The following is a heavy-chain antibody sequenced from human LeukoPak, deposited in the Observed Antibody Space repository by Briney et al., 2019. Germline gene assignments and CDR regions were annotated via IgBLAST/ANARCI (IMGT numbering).Heavy chain of an antibody. CDR3: ATSAGDYRAGHYYYMGV. J-gene: IGHJ6*03. Sequence: ASVKVSCKASGYTFTGYYFHWVRQAPGQGLEWMGWVNPNTAGTNYAQKFLGGVTLTWDTSISTAYMELNRLTSDDTAVYYCATSAGDYRAGHYYYMGVWGKGTSVTVSS. CDR2: VNPNTAGT. V-gene: IGHV1-2*02. D-gene: IGHD4-11*01. CDR1: GYTFTGYY.